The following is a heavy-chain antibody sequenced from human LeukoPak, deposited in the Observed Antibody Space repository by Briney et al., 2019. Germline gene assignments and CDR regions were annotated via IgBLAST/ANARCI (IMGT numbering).Heavy chain of an antibody. J-gene: IGHJ4*02. D-gene: IGHD6-19*01. V-gene: IGHV1-18*04. Sequence: ASVKVSCKASGYTFTSYGISWVRQAPGQGLEWMGWISAYNGNTNYAQKLQGRVTMTTDTSTSTAYMELRSLRSDDTAVYYCARLGTTQWLEGSIDYWGQGTLVTVSS. CDR3: ARLGTTQWLEGSIDY. CDR1: GYTFTSYG. CDR2: ISAYNGNT.